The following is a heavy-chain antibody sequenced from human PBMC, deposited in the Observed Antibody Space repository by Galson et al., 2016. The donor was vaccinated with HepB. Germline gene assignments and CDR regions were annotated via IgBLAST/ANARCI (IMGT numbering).Heavy chain of an antibody. J-gene: IGHJ6*02. V-gene: IGHV3-74*01. CDR1: GFTVSNNY. D-gene: IGHD1-26*01. CDR2: INSDGSST. CDR3: ARAKEWELLRGFYYVMDV. Sequence: SLRLSCAASGFTVSNNYMNWVRQAPGKGLVWVSRINSDGSSTNYADSVEGRFTISRDNAKNTLYLQMNSLRAEDTAVYYCARAKEWELLRGFYYVMDVWGQGTPVTVSS.